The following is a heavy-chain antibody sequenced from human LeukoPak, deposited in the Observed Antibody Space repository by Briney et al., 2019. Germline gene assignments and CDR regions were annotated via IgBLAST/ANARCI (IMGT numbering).Heavy chain of an antibody. D-gene: IGHD3-10*01. CDR1: GYTFTSYD. Sequence: ASVNVSCKASGYTFTSYDISWVRQAPGQGLEWMGWISAYNGNTKYAQKFQGRVTMTRDTSTSTVYMELRSQRSEDTAVYYCATRIRGVAYWGQGTLVTVSS. V-gene: IGHV1-18*01. CDR3: ATRIRGVAY. J-gene: IGHJ4*02. CDR2: ISAYNGNT.